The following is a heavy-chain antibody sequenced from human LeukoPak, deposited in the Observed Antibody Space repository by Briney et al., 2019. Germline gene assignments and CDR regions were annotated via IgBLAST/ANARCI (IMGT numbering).Heavy chain of an antibody. CDR3: ARSTGYSIYYFDY. V-gene: IGHV4-39*07. Sequence: SETLSLTCTVSDVSISSSSYFWAWIRQPPGKGLDYIGSIYYSGTTCYNPSLKSRVTISMDTSKNQFSLKLNSVTAADTAVYYCARSTGYSIYYFDYWGQGTLVTVSS. CDR2: IYYSGTT. D-gene: IGHD6-13*01. CDR1: DVSISSSSYF. J-gene: IGHJ4*02.